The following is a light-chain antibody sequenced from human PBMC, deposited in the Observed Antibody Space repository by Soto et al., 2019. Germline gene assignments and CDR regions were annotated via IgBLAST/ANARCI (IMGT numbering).Light chain of an antibody. CDR3: KQYGSSGT. CDR2: GTS. V-gene: IGKV3-20*01. CDR1: QIVRNNY. Sequence: EIVWTQSPGALSLSPGERATLSCMASQIVRNNYLAWYQQKPVQAPRLLSYGTSNRSTGIPDRFSGSGSGTDFTLTNSRLEAEEFAVYYCKQYGSSGTFGQGTKVDIK. J-gene: IGKJ1*01.